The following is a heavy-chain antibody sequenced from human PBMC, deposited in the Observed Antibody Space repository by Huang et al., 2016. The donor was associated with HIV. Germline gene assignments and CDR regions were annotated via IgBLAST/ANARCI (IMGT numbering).Heavy chain of an antibody. CDR2: KRNNGIKK. V-gene: IGHV3-33*04. D-gene: IGHD3-22*01. CDR3: ARGDYYDSSGYHPGYFDY. J-gene: IGHJ4*02. CDR1: GYLLSNYG. Sequence: VQLIESGGCVVQPGKSLRLSCATSGYLLSNYGMYWVRQAPGKWLKWVAFKRNNGIKKNYAASVRVRFTVGRDNGNNTLFVQMRSLVVDDTAVYYCARGDYYDSSGYHPGYFDYWGQGILVTVSS.